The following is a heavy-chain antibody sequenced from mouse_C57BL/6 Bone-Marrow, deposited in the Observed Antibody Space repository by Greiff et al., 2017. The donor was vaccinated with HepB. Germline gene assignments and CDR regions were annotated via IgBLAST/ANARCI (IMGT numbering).Heavy chain of an antibody. CDR3: ARRGANWVFDY. Sequence: QVQLQQPGAELVKPGASVKLSCKASGYTFTSYWMHWVKQRPGRGLEWIGRIDSNSGGTKYNEKFKSKATLTVDKPSSTAYMQLSSLTSEDSAVYYCARRGANWVFDYWGQGTTLTVSS. CDR1: GYTFTSYW. J-gene: IGHJ2*01. D-gene: IGHD4-1*01. V-gene: IGHV1-72*01. CDR2: IDSNSGGT.